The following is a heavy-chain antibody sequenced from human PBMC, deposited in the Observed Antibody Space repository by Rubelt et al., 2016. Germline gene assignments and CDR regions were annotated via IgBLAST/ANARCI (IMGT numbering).Heavy chain of an antibody. CDR3: ARDRIRIAARQGWYFDL. J-gene: IGHJ2*01. D-gene: IGHD6-6*01. CDR2: ISAYNVNT. CDR1: GYTFTSYG. V-gene: IGHV1-18*01. Sequence: QVQLVQSGAEVKKPGASVKVSCKASGYTFTSYGISWVRQAPGQGREWMGWISAYNVNTNYAQKLQGSVNMTTATSTSTAYMELRSLRSDDTAVYYCARDRIRIAARQGWYFDLWGRGTLVTVSS.